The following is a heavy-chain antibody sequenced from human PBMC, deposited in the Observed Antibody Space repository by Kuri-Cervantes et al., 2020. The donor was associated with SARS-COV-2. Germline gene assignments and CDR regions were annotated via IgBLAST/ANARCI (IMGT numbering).Heavy chain of an antibody. CDR3: ARSFSSWYPDY. J-gene: IGHJ4*02. CDR1: GGSFSGYY. V-gene: IGHV4-34*01. CDR2: INHSGST. D-gene: IGHD6-13*01. Sequence: SETLSLTCAVYGGSFSGYYWSWIRQPPGKGLEWIGEINHSGSTNYNPSLKSRVTISVDTSKNQFSLKLSSVTAADTAVYYCARSFSSWYPDYWGQGTRGTASS.